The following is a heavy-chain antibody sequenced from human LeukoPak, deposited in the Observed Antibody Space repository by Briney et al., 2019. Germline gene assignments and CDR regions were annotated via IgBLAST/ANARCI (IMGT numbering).Heavy chain of an antibody. D-gene: IGHD2-2*02. V-gene: IGHV3-30*02. Sequence: GGSLRLSCAASGFTFRNYGMHWVRQAPGKGLEWVAVVWYDGSNKYHADSVKGRFTISRDNSRNTVYLQMNSLRAEDTAVYYCAKSVVPAAINWFDPWGQGTLVTVSS. CDR3: AKSVVPAAINWFDP. CDR1: GFTFRNYG. CDR2: VWYDGSNK. J-gene: IGHJ5*02.